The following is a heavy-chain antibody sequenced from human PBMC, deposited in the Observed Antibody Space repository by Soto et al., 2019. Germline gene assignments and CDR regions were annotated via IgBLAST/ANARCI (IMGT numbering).Heavy chain of an antibody. Sequence: GGSLRLSCAASGFTFDDYGMSWVRQAPGKGLEWVSGINWNGGSTGYADSVKGRFTISRDNAKNSLYLQMNSLRAEDTALYYCARGSYYDSSGYCFDYWGQGTLVTVSS. CDR2: INWNGGST. J-gene: IGHJ4*02. D-gene: IGHD3-22*01. CDR1: GFTFDDYG. V-gene: IGHV3-20*04. CDR3: ARGSYYDSSGYCFDY.